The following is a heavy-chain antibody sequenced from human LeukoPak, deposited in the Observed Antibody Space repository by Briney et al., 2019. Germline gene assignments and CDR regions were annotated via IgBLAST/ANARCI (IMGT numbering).Heavy chain of an antibody. D-gene: IGHD6-13*01. J-gene: IGHJ4*02. CDR1: GFTFSSYA. CDR3: AKGGYSSSWPFDY. CDR2: ISGNGGST. V-gene: IGHV3-23*01. Sequence: PGGSLRLSCAASGFTFSSYAMSWVRQAPGKGLEWVSAISGNGGSTYYADSVKGRFTISRDNAKNTLYLQMNSLRAEDTAVYYCAKGGYSSSWPFDYWGQKTLVTVSS.